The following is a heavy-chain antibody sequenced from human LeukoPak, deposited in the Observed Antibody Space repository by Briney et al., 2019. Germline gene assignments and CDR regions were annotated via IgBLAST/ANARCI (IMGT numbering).Heavy chain of an antibody. D-gene: IGHD6-13*01. CDR2: ISAYNGNT. J-gene: IGHJ4*02. Sequence: ASVKVSCKASGGTFSSYAISWVRQAPGQGLGWMGWISAYNGNTNYAQKLQGRVTMTTDTSTSTAYMELRSLRSDDTAVYYCARELAAAGTDPDYWGQGTLVTVSS. CDR3: ARELAAAGTDPDY. V-gene: IGHV1-18*01. CDR1: GGTFSSYA.